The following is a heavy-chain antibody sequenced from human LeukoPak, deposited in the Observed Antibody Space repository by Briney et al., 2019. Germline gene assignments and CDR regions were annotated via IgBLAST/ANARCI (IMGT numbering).Heavy chain of an antibody. Sequence: GASVKVYCKTSGYSFTDYYMHWVRQAPGQGLEWMGWINPNSGGTSSARKFQGRVTMTRDTSITTVYMEVRWLTSDDTAVYYCARADRLHGGPYLIGPWGEGTLVTVTS. CDR3: ARADRLHGGPYLIGP. V-gene: IGHV1-2*02. CDR2: INPNSGGT. CDR1: GYSFTDYY. J-gene: IGHJ5*02. D-gene: IGHD2-21*01.